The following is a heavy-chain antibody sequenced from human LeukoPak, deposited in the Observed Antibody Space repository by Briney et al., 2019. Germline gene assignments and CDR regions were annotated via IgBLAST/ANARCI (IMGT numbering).Heavy chain of an antibody. CDR2: IDPTGRSV. J-gene: IGHJ4*02. CDR3: ARKLAL. CDR1: GCSFSSYG. Sequence: GGSLRLSCAASGCSFSSYGMNWVRQAPGQGLEWVSYIDPTGRSVYYADSVKGRFTVSRDNANHSVFLQMNSLRDDDTAVYFCARKLALWGQGTLVTVST. V-gene: IGHV3-48*02.